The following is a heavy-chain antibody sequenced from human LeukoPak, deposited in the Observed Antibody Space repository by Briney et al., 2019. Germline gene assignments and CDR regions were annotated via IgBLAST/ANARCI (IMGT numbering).Heavy chain of an antibody. CDR2: IYYSGST. J-gene: IGHJ3*02. CDR1: GGSISSYY. CDR3: ARDRGPDAFDI. Sequence: SETLSLTCTVSGGSISSYYWSWIRQPPGKGLEWIGYIYYSGSTNYNPSLKSRVTISVDTSKNQFSLKLSSVTAADTAVYYCARDRGPDAFDIWGQGTMVTVAS. V-gene: IGHV4-59*01.